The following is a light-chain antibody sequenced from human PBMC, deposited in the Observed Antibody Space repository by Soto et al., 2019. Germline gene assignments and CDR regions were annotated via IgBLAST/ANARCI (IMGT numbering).Light chain of an antibody. J-gene: IGKJ3*01. V-gene: IGKV1-39*01. CDR1: QSIRSY. CDR3: HETYSDPYT. CDR2: TAS. Sequence: DIQMTQSPSSMSASVGDRVTITCRASQSIRSYLNWYQQRPGKAPKILIYTASSLQSVVPSRFSADGSGTDITLTLGGLHPEDFATYYCHETYSDPYTVGPGATVDV.